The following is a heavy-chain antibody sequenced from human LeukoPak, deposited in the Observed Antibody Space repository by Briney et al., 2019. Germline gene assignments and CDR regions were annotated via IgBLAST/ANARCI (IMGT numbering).Heavy chain of an antibody. CDR1: GGSISSYY. J-gene: IGHJ4*02. CDR3: ARHQTLTYGSGSYALHYFDY. V-gene: IGHV4-59*08. Sequence: KPSETLSLTCTVSGGSISSYYWSWIRQPPGKGLEWIGYIYYSGSTNYNPSLKSRVTISVDTSKNQFSLKLSSVTAADTAVYYCARHQTLTYGSGSYALHYFDYWGQGTLVTVSS. D-gene: IGHD3-10*01. CDR2: IYYSGST.